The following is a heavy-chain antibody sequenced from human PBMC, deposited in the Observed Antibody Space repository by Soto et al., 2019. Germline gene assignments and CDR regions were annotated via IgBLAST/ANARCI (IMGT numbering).Heavy chain of an antibody. CDR2: IKQDGSEK. CDR3: ARDSDCSSTSCYGFDY. V-gene: IGHV3-7*01. Sequence: GGSLRLSCAASGFTFSSYGMHWVRQAPGKGLEWVANIKQDGSEKYYVDSVKGRFTISRDNAKNSLYLQMNSLRAEDTAVYYCARDSDCSSTSCYGFDYWGQGTLVTVSS. J-gene: IGHJ4*02. D-gene: IGHD2-2*01. CDR1: GFTFSSYG.